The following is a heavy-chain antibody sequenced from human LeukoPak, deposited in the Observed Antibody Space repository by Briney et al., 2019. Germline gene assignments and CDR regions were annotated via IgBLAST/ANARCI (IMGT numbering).Heavy chain of an antibody. CDR2: INPNSGGT. J-gene: IGHJ6*03. V-gene: IGHV1-2*02. CDR3: ARDHYDFWSGPRTNYYYYYMDV. CDR1: GYTFTGYY. D-gene: IGHD3-3*01. Sequence: GASVKVSCKASGYTFTGYYMHWVRQAPGQGLEWMGWINPNSGGTNYAQKFQGRVTTTRDTSISTAYMELSRLRSDDTAVYYCARDHYDFWSGPRTNYYYYYMDVWGKGTTVTVSS.